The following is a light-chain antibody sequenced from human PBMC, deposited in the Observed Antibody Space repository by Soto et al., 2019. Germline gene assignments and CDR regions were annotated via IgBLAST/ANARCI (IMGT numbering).Light chain of an antibody. CDR2: DAS. V-gene: IGKV1-9*01. CDR1: QGISTF. CDR3: QQVNNYPLT. J-gene: IGKJ4*01. Sequence: DIQMTQSPSTLSASLVYRFTITCRASQGISTFLAWYQQHPGTAPKRLIYDASNLQSGVPSRFSGSGSGTEFTLTISSLQPEDFATYYCQQVNNYPLTFGGGTRWIS.